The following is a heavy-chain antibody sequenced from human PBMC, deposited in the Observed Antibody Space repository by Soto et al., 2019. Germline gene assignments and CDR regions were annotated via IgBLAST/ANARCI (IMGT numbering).Heavy chain of an antibody. D-gene: IGHD6-19*01. Sequence: ASVKVSCKVSGYTLTEFSMHWVRQAPGKGLEWMGGFDPEDGETIYAQKFQGRVTMTEDTSTDTAYMELSSLRSEDTAVYYCATTWGIAVARDAFDIWGQGTMVTVSS. CDR1: GYTLTEFS. J-gene: IGHJ3*02. V-gene: IGHV1-24*01. CDR2: FDPEDGET. CDR3: ATTWGIAVARDAFDI.